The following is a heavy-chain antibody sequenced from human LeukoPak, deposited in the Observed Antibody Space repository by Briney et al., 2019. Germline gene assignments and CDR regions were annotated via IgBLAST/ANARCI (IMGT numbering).Heavy chain of an antibody. V-gene: IGHV5-51*01. CDR3: ARHRSTYYYDSSGPDAFDI. Sequence: GESLQISCQGSGYSFTSYWIGWVRQMPGKGLEWMGIIYPGDSDTRYSPSFQGQVTISADKPISTAYLQWSSLKASDTAMYYCARHRSTYYYDSSGPDAFDIWGQGTMVTVSS. CDR1: GYSFTSYW. CDR2: IYPGDSDT. D-gene: IGHD3-22*01. J-gene: IGHJ3*02.